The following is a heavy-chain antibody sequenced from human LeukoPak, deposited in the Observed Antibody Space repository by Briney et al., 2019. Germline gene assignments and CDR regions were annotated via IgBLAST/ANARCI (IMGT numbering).Heavy chain of an antibody. D-gene: IGHD3-10*01. J-gene: IGHJ3*02. V-gene: IGHV3-11*04. CDR2: ISSSTRTI. CDR3: VRGDYYDSGTSFIDAFDI. Sequence: GGSLRLSCAASGFTFSDYYMSWIRQAPGKGLEWLSYISSSTRTISYTNSVKGRFTISRDNAKNSLYLQMNSLRAEDTAVYYCVRGDYYDSGTSFIDAFDIWGQGTMVTVSS. CDR1: GFTFSDYY.